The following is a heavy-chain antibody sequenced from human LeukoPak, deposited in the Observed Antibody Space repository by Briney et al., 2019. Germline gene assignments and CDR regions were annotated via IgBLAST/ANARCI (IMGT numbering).Heavy chain of an antibody. Sequence: SETLSLTCTVSGGSISSYYWSWIRQPPGKGLGWIGYIYYSGSTNYNPSLKSRVTISVDTSKNQFSLKLSSVTAADTAVYYCARDDPYCGGDCYAFDIWGQGTVVTVSS. CDR1: GGSISSYY. CDR3: ARDDPYCGGDCYAFDI. V-gene: IGHV4-59*01. CDR2: IYYSGST. D-gene: IGHD2-21*02. J-gene: IGHJ3*02.